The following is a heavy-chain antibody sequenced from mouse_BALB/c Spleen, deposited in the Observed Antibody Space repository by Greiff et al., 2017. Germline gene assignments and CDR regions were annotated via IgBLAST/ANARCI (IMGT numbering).Heavy chain of an antibody. D-gene: IGHD1-1*01. CDR1: GFTFSSFG. V-gene: IGHV5-17*02. CDR2: ISSGSSTI. J-gene: IGHJ2*01. CDR3: ARSGSAYYGYLDY. Sequence: EVKLMESGGGLVQPGGSRKLSCAASGFTFSSFGMHWVRQAPEKGLEWVAYISSGSSTIYYADTVKGRFTISRDNPKNTLFLQMTSLRSEDTAMYYCARSGSAYYGYLDYWGQGTTLTVSS.